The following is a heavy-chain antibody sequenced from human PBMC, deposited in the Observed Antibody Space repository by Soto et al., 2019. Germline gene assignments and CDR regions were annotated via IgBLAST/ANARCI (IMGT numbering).Heavy chain of an antibody. CDR2: IIPIFGTA. V-gene: IGHV1-69*13. J-gene: IGHJ4*02. D-gene: IGHD2-15*01. Sequence: SVKVSWKASGGTFSSYAISWVRQAPGQGLEWMGGIIPIFGTANYAQKFQGRVTITADESTSTAYMELSSLRSEDTAVYYCARPRYCSGGSCFTHFDYWGQGTLVTVSP. CDR3: ARPRYCSGGSCFTHFDY. CDR1: GGTFSSYA.